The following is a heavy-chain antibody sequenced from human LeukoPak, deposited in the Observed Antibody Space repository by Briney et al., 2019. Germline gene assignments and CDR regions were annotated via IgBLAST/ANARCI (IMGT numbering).Heavy chain of an antibody. D-gene: IGHD6-19*01. Sequence: SETLSLTCAVSGGSISSSNWWSWVRQPPGQGLEWIGEIYHSGSTNYNPSLKSRVTISVDKSKNQFSLKLSSVTAADTAVYYCAKMIAVAGLDYWGQGTLVTVSS. CDR2: IYHSGST. CDR3: AKMIAVAGLDY. V-gene: IGHV4-4*02. J-gene: IGHJ4*02. CDR1: GGSISSSNW.